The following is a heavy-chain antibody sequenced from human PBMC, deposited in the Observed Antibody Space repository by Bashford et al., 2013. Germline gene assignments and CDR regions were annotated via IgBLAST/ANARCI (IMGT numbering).Heavy chain of an antibody. CDR2: IDPGSGNT. J-gene: IGHJ3*02. CDR1: GDSFSRYS. Sequence: VASVKVSCKASGDSFSRYSMSWVRQAPGQRLEWMGRIDPGSGNTRYSQKFQGRVTIIRDTSASTAAMEVNSLRSEDTAVYYCARRMVVPGTFDALDIWGQGTMVTVSS. D-gene: IGHD2-21*02. V-gene: IGHV1-3*01. CDR3: ARRMVVPGTFDALDI.